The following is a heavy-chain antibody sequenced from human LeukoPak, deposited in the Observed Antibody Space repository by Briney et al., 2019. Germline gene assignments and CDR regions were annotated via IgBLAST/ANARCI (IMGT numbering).Heavy chain of an antibody. CDR1: GGSISGTNW. Sequence: SGTLSLTCGVSGGSISGTNWWSWVRQPPGQGLEWIGEISLAGQTNYNPSLNGRVTMSLDKSSNQLSLHLTSVTAADTATYFCSRESGPFCPFGNWGQGTLVIVSS. V-gene: IGHV4-4*02. CDR2: ISLAGQT. D-gene: IGHD1-26*01. J-gene: IGHJ4*02. CDR3: SRESGPFCPFGN.